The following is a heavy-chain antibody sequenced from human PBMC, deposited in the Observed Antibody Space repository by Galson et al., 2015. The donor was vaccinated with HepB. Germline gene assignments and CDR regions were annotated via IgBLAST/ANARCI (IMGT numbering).Heavy chain of an antibody. D-gene: IGHD6-6*01. V-gene: IGHV3-64D*06. J-gene: IGHJ6*02. CDR3: MNGYSSSSRHYYYGMDV. CDR1: GFTFSSYA. Sequence: SLRLSCAASGFTFSSYAMHWVRQAPGKGLEYVSAISSNGGNTYYADSVKGRFTISRDNSKNTLYLQMSSLRAEDTAVYYCMNGYSSSSRHYYYGMDVWGQGTTVTVSS. CDR2: ISSNGGNT.